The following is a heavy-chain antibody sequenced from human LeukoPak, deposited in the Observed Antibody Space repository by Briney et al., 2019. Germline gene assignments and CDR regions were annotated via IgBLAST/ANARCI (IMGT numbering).Heavy chain of an antibody. Sequence: SETLSLTCTVSGGSISSSNWWSWVRQPPGKGLEWIGEIYHSGSTNYNPSLKSRVTISVDKSKNQFSLKLSSVTAADTAVYYCARDPPHDLRYFDWPDHNWFDPWGQGTLVTVSS. CDR2: IYHSGST. CDR1: GGSISSSNW. D-gene: IGHD3-9*01. CDR3: ARDPPHDLRYFDWPDHNWFDP. J-gene: IGHJ5*02. V-gene: IGHV4-4*02.